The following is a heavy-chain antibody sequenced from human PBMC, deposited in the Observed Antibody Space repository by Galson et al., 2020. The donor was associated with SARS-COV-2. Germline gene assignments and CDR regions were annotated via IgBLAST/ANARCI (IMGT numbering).Heavy chain of an antibody. D-gene: IGHD3-10*01. CDR1: GYTFTNYG. V-gene: IGHV1-18*01. J-gene: IGHJ4*02. CDR3: ARDSGSWDY. CDR2: ITGYTGDR. Sequence: ASVKVSCKASGYTFTNYGISWVRQAPGQGLEWMGWITGYTGDRKYAQKFQGRVTMTTHTSTNTVYMELRSLKFDDTAVYYCARDSGSWDYWSQGTLVTVCS.